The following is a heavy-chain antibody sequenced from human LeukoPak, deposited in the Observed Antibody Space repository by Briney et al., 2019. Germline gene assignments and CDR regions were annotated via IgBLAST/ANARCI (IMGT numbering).Heavy chain of an antibody. J-gene: IGHJ5*02. CDR1: GFTFSSYS. Sequence: PGGSLRLSRAASGFTFSSYSMNWVRQAPGKGLEWVSSISSSSSYIYYADSVKGRFTIPRDNAKNSLYLQMNSLRAEDTAVYYCARDPAGLCSGGSCYRWFDPWGQGTLVTVSS. V-gene: IGHV3-21*01. CDR2: ISSSSSYI. D-gene: IGHD2-15*01. CDR3: ARDPAGLCSGGSCYRWFDP.